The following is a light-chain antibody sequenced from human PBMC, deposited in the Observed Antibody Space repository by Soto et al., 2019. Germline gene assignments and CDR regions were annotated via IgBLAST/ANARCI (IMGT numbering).Light chain of an antibody. J-gene: IGLJ1*01. CDR3: SSYAGSNNQV. Sequence: QSALTQPPSSSGSPGQSVTISCTGTSSDVGGYNYDSWYQQHPGKAPKLMICEVSKRPSGVPDRFSGSKSGNTASLTVSGLQAEDEADYYCSSYAGSNNQVFGTGTRSPS. CDR1: SSDVGGYNY. CDR2: EVS. V-gene: IGLV2-8*01.